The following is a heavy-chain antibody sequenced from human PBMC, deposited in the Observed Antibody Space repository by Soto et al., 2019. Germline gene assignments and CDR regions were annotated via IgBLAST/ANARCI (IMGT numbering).Heavy chain of an antibody. Sequence: QLLESGGGFVQPGGSLRLSCVASGFTFSSFAMAWGRQAPGEGLEWVSAIIGSGDDTFYADSMKGRFTISRDNSKDTLYLQINSLRAEDTAVYYCANPIPKTGTTFGFWGQGTLVTVSS. V-gene: IGHV3-23*01. CDR1: GFTFSSFA. J-gene: IGHJ4*02. CDR2: IIGSGDDT. CDR3: ANPIPKTGTTFGF. D-gene: IGHD1-1*01.